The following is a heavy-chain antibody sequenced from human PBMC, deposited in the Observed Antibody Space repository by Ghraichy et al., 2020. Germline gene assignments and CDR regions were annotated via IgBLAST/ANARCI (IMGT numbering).Heavy chain of an antibody. J-gene: IGHJ6*02. Sequence: SGPTLVKPTQTLTLTCTFSGFSLSTSGVGVGWIRQPPGKALEWLALIFWDGDERHSPSLQSRLTITKDTSKNQVVLTMTNMDPEDTATYYCAHSLMVRGGHYGMDVWGQGTTVTVSS. V-gene: IGHV2-5*02. D-gene: IGHD3-10*01. CDR1: GFSLSTSGVG. CDR3: AHSLMVRGGHYGMDV. CDR2: IFWDGDE.